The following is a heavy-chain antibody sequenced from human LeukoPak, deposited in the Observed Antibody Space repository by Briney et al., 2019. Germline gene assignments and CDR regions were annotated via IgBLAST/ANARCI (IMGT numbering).Heavy chain of an antibody. CDR1: GYTLTSYG. CDR2: ISAYTGNT. J-gene: IGHJ4*02. CDR3: ASDRSTKVLIKSLPGDY. D-gene: IGHD4/OR15-4a*01. Sequence: ASVKVSCKASGYTLTSYGLSWVRQAPGQGLEWMGWISAYTGNTNYAQKLQGSVIMTTDTSTSAAYMELRSLTSDDTAVYYCASDRSTKVLIKSLPGDYWGQGTLVTVSS. V-gene: IGHV1-18*01.